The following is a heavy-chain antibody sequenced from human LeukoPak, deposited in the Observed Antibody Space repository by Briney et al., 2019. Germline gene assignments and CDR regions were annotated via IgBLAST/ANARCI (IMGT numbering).Heavy chain of an antibody. D-gene: IGHD2-2*01. J-gene: IGHJ3*02. CDR3: ARDRLYCSSTSCQDDAFDI. CDR1: GGTFSSYA. V-gene: IGHV1-18*01. CDR2: ISAYNGNT. Sequence: ASVKVSCKASGGTFSSYAISWVRQAPGQGLEWMGWISAYNGNTNYAQKLQGRVTMTTDTSTSTAYMELRSLRSDDTAVYYCARDRLYCSSTSCQDDAFDIWGQGTMVTVPS.